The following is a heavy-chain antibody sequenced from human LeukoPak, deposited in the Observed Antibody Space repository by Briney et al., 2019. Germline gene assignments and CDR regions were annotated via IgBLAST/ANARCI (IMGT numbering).Heavy chain of an antibody. J-gene: IGHJ6*02. Sequence: GGSLRLSCAASGFTFSSYAMHWVRQAPGKGLEWVSAISGSGGSTYYADSVKGRFTISRDNSKNTLYLQMNSLRAEDTAVYYCAKVSYSSSWDYYYYGMDVWGQGTRVTVSS. CDR2: ISGSGGST. CDR3: AKVSYSSSWDYYYYGMDV. V-gene: IGHV3-23*01. D-gene: IGHD6-6*01. CDR1: GFTFSSYA.